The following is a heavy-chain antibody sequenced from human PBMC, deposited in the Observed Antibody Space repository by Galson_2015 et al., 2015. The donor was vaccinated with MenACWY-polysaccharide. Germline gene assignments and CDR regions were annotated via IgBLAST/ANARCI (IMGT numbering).Heavy chain of an antibody. J-gene: IGHJ2*01. D-gene: IGHD6-19*01. CDR3: ARAIAVAGQRRDFDL. CDR1: GGSLSSYY. Sequence: ETLSLTCTVSGGSLSSYYWNWIRQPPGKGLEWVGYINYSGSTNHNPSLKSRVTMSVDTSKNQFSLNLTSVTDADTAVYYCARAIAVAGQRRDFDLWGRGTLVTVSS. V-gene: IGHV4-59*01. CDR2: INYSGST.